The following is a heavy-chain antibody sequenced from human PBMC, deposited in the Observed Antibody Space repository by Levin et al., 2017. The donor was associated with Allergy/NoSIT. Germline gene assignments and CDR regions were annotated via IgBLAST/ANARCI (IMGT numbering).Heavy chain of an antibody. CDR3: AKAGGNYYYYGMDV. Sequence: SLKISCAASGFTFDDYAMHWVRQAPGKGLEWVSGISWNSGSIGYADSVKGRFTISRDNAKNSLYLQMNSLRAEDTALYYCAKAGGNYYYYGMDVWGQGTTVTVSS. V-gene: IGHV3-9*01. CDR2: ISWNSGSI. J-gene: IGHJ6*02. CDR1: GFTFDDYA.